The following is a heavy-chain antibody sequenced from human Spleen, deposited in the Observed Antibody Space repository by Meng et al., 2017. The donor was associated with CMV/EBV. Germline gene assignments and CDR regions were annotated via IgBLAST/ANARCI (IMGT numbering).Heavy chain of an antibody. Sequence: GESLKISCAASGFTFSSYDMHWVRQATGKGLEWVSGIYTAGDTYYPGSVKGRFTISRDNAKNSLYLQMNSLRAEDTAVYYCARGDATSSINYYYYGMDVWGQGTTVTVSS. D-gene: IGHD2-2*01. CDR1: GFTFSSYD. CDR2: IYTAGDT. CDR3: ARGDATSSINYYYYGMDV. V-gene: IGHV3-13*01. J-gene: IGHJ6*02.